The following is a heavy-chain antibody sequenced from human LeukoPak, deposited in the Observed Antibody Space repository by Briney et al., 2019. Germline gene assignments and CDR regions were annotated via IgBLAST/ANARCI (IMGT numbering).Heavy chain of an antibody. J-gene: IGHJ4*02. D-gene: IGHD2-2*01. CDR3: ARDCSSTSCYLIFDY. Sequence: ASVKVSCKASGYTFSSYGISWVRQAPGQGLEWMGWISAYNGNTNYAQKFQGRVTMTTDTSTSTAYMELRSLRSDDTAVYYCARDCSSTSCYLIFDYWGQGTLVTVSS. CDR1: GYTFSSYG. V-gene: IGHV1-18*01. CDR2: ISAYNGNT.